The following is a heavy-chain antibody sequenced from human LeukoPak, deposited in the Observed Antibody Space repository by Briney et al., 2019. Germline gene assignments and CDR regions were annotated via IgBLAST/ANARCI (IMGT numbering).Heavy chain of an antibody. V-gene: IGHV4-59*01. CDR2: IYNSGST. J-gene: IGHJ5*02. CDR3: ARDMTAGGWFDP. Sequence: PGGSLRLSCAASGFTFSSYAMSWVRQAPGKGLEWIGFIYNSGSTNYNPSLKSRVTISIDTSKNQFSLKLSSVTAADTAVYYCARDMTAGGWFDPWGQGTLVTVSS. D-gene: IGHD2-21*02. CDR1: GFTFSSYA.